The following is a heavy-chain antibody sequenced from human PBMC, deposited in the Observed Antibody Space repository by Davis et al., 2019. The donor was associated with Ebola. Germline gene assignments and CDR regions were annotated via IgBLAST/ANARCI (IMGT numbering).Heavy chain of an antibody. D-gene: IGHD2-21*01. CDR2: ISAYNGNT. CDR3: AIRSLLRPDYYYGMDV. Sequence: ASVKVSCKASGYTFTSYGISWVRQAPGQGLEWMGWISAYNGNTNYAQKLQGRVTITADKSTSTAYMELSSLRSEDTAVYYCAIRSLLRPDYYYGMDVWGQGTTVTVSS. V-gene: IGHV1-18*01. CDR1: GYTFTSYG. J-gene: IGHJ6*02.